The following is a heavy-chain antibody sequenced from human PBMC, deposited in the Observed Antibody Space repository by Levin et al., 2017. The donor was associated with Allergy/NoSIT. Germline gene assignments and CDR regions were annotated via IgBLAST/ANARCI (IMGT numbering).Heavy chain of an antibody. Sequence: SSETLSLTCTVSGDSISGDTLYWSWIRQRPGKGLEWIGFIHHSGSAYYNPSLKSRLSMSLDTSKSQFSLRVTSVTVADTAVYYCARDECAWLGECYGMDVWGQGTTVIVSS. J-gene: IGHJ6*02. CDR3: ARDECAWLGECYGMDV. D-gene: IGHD3-10*01. V-gene: IGHV4-31*03. CDR2: IHHSGSA. CDR1: GDSISGDTLY.